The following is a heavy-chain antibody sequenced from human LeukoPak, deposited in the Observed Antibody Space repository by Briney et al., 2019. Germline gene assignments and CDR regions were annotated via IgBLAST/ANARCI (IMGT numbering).Heavy chain of an antibody. CDR2: INAGNGNT. J-gene: IGHJ5*02. CDR1: GFTFTTYT. CDR3: ARGAPIRVAVAATFDP. V-gene: IGHV1-3*01. D-gene: IGHD6-19*01. Sequence: ASVKVSCKTSGFTFTTYTMHWVRQASGQRLEWMGWINAGNGNTQYSQKFQGRVTITRDTSASTAYMELSNLRSEDTAVYYCARGAPIRVAVAATFDPWGQGTLVTVPS.